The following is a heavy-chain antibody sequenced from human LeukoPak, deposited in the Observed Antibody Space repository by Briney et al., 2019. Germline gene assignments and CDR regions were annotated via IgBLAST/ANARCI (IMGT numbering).Heavy chain of an antibody. D-gene: IGHD2-2*01. Sequence: PSETLSLTCTVSGYSISSGYYWGWIRQPPGKGLEWIGSIYYSGSTYYNPSLKSRVTISVDTSKNQFSLKLSSVTAADTAVYYCARTCSSTSCYAVDAFDIWGQGTMVTVSS. CDR3: ARTCSSTSCYAVDAFDI. CDR2: IYYSGST. V-gene: IGHV4-38-2*02. J-gene: IGHJ3*02. CDR1: GYSISSGYY.